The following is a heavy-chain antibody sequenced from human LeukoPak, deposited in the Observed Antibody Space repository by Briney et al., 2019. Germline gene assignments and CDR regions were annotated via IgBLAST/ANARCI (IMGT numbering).Heavy chain of an antibody. J-gene: IGHJ3*02. Sequence: GGSLRLSRAASGFTFSGSAMHWVRQASGKGLEWVGRIKSKANSYATAYAASVRGRFTISRDDSKNTAYLQMNSLKSEDTAVYYCAIVFAGVGAFGIWGHGTMVTVSS. CDR2: IKSKANSYAT. D-gene: IGHD3-3*01. V-gene: IGHV3-73*01. CDR3: AIVFAGVGAFGI. CDR1: GFTFSGSA.